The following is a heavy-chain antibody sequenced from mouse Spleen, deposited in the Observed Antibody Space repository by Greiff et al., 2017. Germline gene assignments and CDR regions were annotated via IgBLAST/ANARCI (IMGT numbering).Heavy chain of an antibody. V-gene: IGHV1-64*01. CDR2: IHPNSGST. D-gene: IGHD2-12*01. J-gene: IGHJ2*01. CDR3: ARDEVYSYYSFDY. CDR1: GYTFTSYW. Sequence: QVQLQQPGAELVKPGASVKLSCKASGYTFTSYWMHWVKQRPGQGLEWIGMIHPNSGSTNYNEKFKSKATLTVDKSSSTAYMQLSSLTSEDSAVYYCARDEVYSYYSFDYWGQGTTLTVSS.